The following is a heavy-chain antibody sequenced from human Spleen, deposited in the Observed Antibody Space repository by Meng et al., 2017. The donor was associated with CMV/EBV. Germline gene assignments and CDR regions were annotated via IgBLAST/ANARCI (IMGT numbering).Heavy chain of an antibody. CDR2: ISGSGGST. CDR3: ASRVDTAFQVGY. Sequence: GESLKISCAASGFTFSNYWMSWVRQAPGKGLEWVSAISGSGGSTYYADSVKGRFTISRDNSKNTLYLQMNSLRAEDTAVYYCASRVDTAFQVGYWGQGTLVTVSS. CDR1: GFTFSNYW. V-gene: IGHV3-23*01. D-gene: IGHD5-18*01. J-gene: IGHJ4*02.